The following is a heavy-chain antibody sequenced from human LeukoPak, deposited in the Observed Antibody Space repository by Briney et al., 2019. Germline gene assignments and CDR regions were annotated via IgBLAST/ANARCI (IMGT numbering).Heavy chain of an antibody. CDR2: IHTSGST. Sequence: SETLSLTCTVSGGSISSYYWSWIRQPAGKGLEWIGRIHTSGSTNYNPSLKSRVTISVDTSKNQFSLKLSSVTAADTAVYYCARGRGYYYGSGSYYAVDYWGQGTLVTVSS. CDR3: ARGRGYYYGSGSYYAVDY. D-gene: IGHD3-10*01. CDR1: GGSISSYY. J-gene: IGHJ4*02. V-gene: IGHV4-4*07.